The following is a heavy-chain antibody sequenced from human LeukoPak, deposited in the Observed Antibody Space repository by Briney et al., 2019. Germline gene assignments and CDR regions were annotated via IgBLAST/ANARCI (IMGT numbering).Heavy chain of an antibody. CDR1: GYTFTGYY. Sequence: ASVKVSCKASGYTFTGYYMHWVRQAPGQGLEWMGWINPNSGGTNYAPKFQGRVTMTRDTSIRTAYMELTRLRSDDTAVYYCARGYSSGWYYFDHWGQGTLVTVSS. J-gene: IGHJ4*02. CDR2: INPNSGGT. D-gene: IGHD6-19*01. CDR3: ARGYSSGWYYFDH. V-gene: IGHV1-2*02.